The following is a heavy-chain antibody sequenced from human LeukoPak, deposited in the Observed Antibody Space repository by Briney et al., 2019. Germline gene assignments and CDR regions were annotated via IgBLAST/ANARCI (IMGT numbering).Heavy chain of an antibody. D-gene: IGHD2-2*01. J-gene: IGHJ5*02. Sequence: SVKVSCKASGGTFSSYAISWVRQAPGHGLEWMGGIIPIFGTANYAQKFQGRVTITADESTSTAYMELSSLRSEDTAVYYCAINIVVVPATNWFDPWGQGTLLTVSS. CDR3: AINIVVVPATNWFDP. V-gene: IGHV1-69*13. CDR2: IIPIFGTA. CDR1: GGTFSSYA.